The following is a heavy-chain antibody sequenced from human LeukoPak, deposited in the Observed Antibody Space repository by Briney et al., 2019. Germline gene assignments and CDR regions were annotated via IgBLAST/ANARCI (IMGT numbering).Heavy chain of an antibody. D-gene: IGHD3-9*01. J-gene: IGHJ5*02. CDR2: INHGGST. CDR3: ARGLTYYDILTGYYNGGSWFDP. Sequence: SETLSLTCAAYGGSFSGYYWSWLRQPPGKGLEWIGEINHGGSTNYNPSLKSRCTISVDTSKNQFSLKLSSVTAADTAVYYCARGLTYYDILTGYYNGGSWFDPWGQGTLVTVSS. V-gene: IGHV4-34*01. CDR1: GGSFSGYY.